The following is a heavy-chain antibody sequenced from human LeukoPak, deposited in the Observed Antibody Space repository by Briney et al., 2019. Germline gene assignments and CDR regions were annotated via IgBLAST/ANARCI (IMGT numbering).Heavy chain of an antibody. Sequence: SETLSLTCTVSGGSISSYYWSWIRQPPGKGLEWIGYIYTSGSTNYNPSLESRVSISVDTSKNQFSLKLSSVTAADTAVYYCASNSSSWYSGAFDIWGQGTMVTVSS. J-gene: IGHJ3*02. D-gene: IGHD6-13*01. CDR2: IYTSGST. CDR3: ASNSSSWYSGAFDI. V-gene: IGHV4-4*09. CDR1: GGSISSYY.